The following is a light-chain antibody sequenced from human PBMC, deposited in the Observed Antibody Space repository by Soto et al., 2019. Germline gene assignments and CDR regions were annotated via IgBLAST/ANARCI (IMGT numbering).Light chain of an antibody. Sequence: QSVLTQPASVSGSPGQSITISCTATTSDVGGFDSVSWYQQHPGTAPRVIIYEVSNRPSGVSYRFSGSKSANTASLTISGLQADDEADYYCSSYTTSYTWLFGGGTKLTVL. CDR1: TSDVGGFDS. V-gene: IGLV2-14*01. J-gene: IGLJ3*02. CDR3: SSYTTSYTWL. CDR2: EVS.